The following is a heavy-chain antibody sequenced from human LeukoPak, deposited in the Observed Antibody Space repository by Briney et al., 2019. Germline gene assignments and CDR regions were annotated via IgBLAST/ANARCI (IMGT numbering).Heavy chain of an antibody. CDR3: ARGHYGLDC. Sequence: PGGSLRLSCAASGFTFSSYSMTWVRQAPGKGLEWVSVIYSGGSTYYADSVKGRFTISRDNSKNTLYLQMNSLRAEDTAVYYCARGHYGLDCWGQGTLVIVSS. J-gene: IGHJ4*02. V-gene: IGHV3-66*01. CDR1: GFTFSSYS. CDR2: IYSGGST. D-gene: IGHD4-17*01.